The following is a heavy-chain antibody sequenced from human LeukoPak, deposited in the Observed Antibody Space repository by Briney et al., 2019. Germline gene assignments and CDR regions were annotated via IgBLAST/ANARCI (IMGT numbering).Heavy chain of an antibody. V-gene: IGHV3-48*01. Sequence: GGSLRLSCAASGFTFSNHNMDWVRQAPGKGLEWNSYISGRGEAIFYADSVQGRFTISRDNAKNSIYLQMNSLRGEDTALYYCAKDVMVRGINYYMDVWGKGTTVTVSS. CDR1: GFTFSNHN. D-gene: IGHD3-10*01. CDR2: ISGRGEAI. CDR3: AKDVMVRGINYYMDV. J-gene: IGHJ6*03.